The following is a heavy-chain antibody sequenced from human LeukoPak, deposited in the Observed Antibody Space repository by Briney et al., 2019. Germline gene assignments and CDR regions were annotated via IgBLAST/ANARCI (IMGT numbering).Heavy chain of an antibody. Sequence: GGSLRLSCAASGFTFSNYAMSWVRQAPGKGLEWVSAISGSGDSTYYADYVKGRFTISRDNAKNSLYLQMNSLRAEDTAVYYCARDMVRGVIVYYFDYWGQGTLVTVSS. CDR3: ARDMVRGVIVYYFDY. CDR2: ISGSGDST. CDR1: GFTFSNYA. J-gene: IGHJ4*02. D-gene: IGHD3-10*01. V-gene: IGHV3-23*01.